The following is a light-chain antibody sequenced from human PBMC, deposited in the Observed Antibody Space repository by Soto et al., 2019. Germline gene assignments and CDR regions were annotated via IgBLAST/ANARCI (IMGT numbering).Light chain of an antibody. CDR3: QHYGSSPPVT. V-gene: IGKV3-20*01. CDR2: GAS. CDR1: QSVSNSY. Sequence: EIVLTQSPGTLSLSPGERATLSCRASQSVSNSYLAWYQQKPGQAPRLLIYGASSRATGIPDRFSGSGSGTDFTLTVSGLESEDFAVYYCQHYGSSPPVTFGQGTRLEIK. J-gene: IGKJ5*01.